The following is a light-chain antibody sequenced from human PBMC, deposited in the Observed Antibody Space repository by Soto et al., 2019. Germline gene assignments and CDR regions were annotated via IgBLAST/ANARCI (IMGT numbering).Light chain of an antibody. CDR3: QQYGSSPYT. V-gene: IGKV3-20*01. Sequence: EIVLTQSPGTLSSSPGERATLSCRASQSVSSSYLAWYQQKPGQAPRLIIYGASSRATGIPDTFSGSGSGTDFTLTISRLEPEDFAVYYCQQYGSSPYTFGQGTKLEI. CDR2: GAS. CDR1: QSVSSSY. J-gene: IGKJ2*01.